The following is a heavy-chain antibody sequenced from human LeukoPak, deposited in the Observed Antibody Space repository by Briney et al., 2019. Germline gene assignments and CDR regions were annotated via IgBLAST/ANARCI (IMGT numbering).Heavy chain of an antibody. CDR1: GFTFSSYS. CDR3: ARAPPNYYDSSGYYSPFDY. V-gene: IGHV3-48*02. Sequence: PGGSLRLSCAASGFTFSSYSMNWVRRAPGKGLEWVSHISSSSSNIYYADSVKGRFTISRDDAKNSLYLQMNSLRDDDTAVYYCARAPPNYYDSSGYYSPFDYWGQGTLVTVSS. J-gene: IGHJ4*02. D-gene: IGHD3-22*01. CDR2: ISSSSSNI.